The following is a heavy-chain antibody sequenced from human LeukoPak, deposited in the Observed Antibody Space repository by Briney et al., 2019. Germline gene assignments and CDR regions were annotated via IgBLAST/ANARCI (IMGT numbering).Heavy chain of an antibody. Sequence: GASVKVSCKASGYTFTGYYTHWVRQAPGQGLEWMGRINPNSGGTNYAQKFQGRVTMTRDTSISTAYMELSRLRSDDTAVYYCAREVSSGWFDYWGQGTLVTVSS. CDR3: AREVSSGWFDY. J-gene: IGHJ4*02. CDR1: GYTFTGYY. D-gene: IGHD6-19*01. CDR2: INPNSGGT. V-gene: IGHV1-2*06.